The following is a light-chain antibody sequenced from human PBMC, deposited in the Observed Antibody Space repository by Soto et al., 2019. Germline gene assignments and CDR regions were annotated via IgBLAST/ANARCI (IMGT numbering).Light chain of an antibody. J-gene: IGKJ5*01. CDR3: QQYNDWPRA. V-gene: IGKV3-15*01. CDR1: QLFSSN. CDR2: GSS. Sequence: DIVMTQAPLSLLVTLGQPASFSCXASQLFSSNLAWYQRRPGQAPRLLIYGSSTRATGVPPRFSGSASGTEFTLTISSLQSEHFGVYYFQQYNDWPRAIGQGTRLAI.